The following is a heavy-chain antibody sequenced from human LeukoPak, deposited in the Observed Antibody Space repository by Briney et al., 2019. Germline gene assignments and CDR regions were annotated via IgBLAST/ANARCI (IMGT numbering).Heavy chain of an antibody. D-gene: IGHD1-1*01. V-gene: IGHV3-21*01. CDR2: ISSSSSYI. CDR3: ARVKPNGRHFDY. CDR1: GFTFSSYG. Sequence: PGGSLRFSCAASGFTFSSYGMNWVRQAPGKGLEWVSSISSSSSYIYYADSVKGRFTISRDNAKNSLYLQMNSLRAEDTAVYYCARVKPNGRHFDYWGQGTLVTVSS. J-gene: IGHJ4*02.